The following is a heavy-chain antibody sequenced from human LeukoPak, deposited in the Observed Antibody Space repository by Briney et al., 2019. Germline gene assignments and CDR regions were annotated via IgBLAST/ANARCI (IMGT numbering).Heavy chain of an antibody. D-gene: IGHD6-19*01. CDR3: ARDGGSGWYDY. V-gene: IGHV4-4*07. J-gene: IGHJ4*02. Sequence: PSETLSLTCTVSGGSIKNYYWNWIWQPAGKGLEWIGRIRTSGSTNYNPSLKSRLTVSVDTSKNQFSLRLTSVTAADTAVYYCARDGGSGWYDYWGQGILVTVSS. CDR1: GGSIKNYY. CDR2: IRTSGST.